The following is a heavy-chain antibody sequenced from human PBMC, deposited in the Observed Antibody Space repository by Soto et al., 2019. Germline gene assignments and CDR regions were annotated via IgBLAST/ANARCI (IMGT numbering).Heavy chain of an antibody. CDR3: ASIVLRFLEWSPQYYFDY. CDR2: IYYSGST. V-gene: IGHV4-61*01. CDR1: GGSVSSESYY. J-gene: IGHJ4*02. Sequence: SETLSLTCSVSGGSVSSESYYWSWIRQSPGKGLEYIGYIYYSGSTNYNPSLKSRVTTSLDTSKNQFSLKLSSVTAADTAVYYCASIVLRFLEWSPQYYFDYWGQGTLVTVSS. D-gene: IGHD3-3*01.